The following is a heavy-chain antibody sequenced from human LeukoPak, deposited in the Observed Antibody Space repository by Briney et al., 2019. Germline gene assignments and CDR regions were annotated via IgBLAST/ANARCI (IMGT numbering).Heavy chain of an antibody. D-gene: IGHD3-3*01. Sequence: PGGSLRLSCAASGFTFSSYAMSWVRQAPGKGLEWVSAISGSGGSTYYADSVKGRFTISRDNSKNTLYLQMNSLRAEDTAVYYCAKHPDYDFWSGYSYYYGMDVWGQGTTVTVSS. J-gene: IGHJ6*02. CDR2: ISGSGGST. CDR1: GFTFSSYA. V-gene: IGHV3-23*01. CDR3: AKHPDYDFWSGYSYYYGMDV.